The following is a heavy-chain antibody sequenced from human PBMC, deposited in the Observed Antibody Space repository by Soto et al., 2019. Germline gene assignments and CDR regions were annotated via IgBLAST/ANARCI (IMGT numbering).Heavy chain of an antibody. CDR2: MNPNSGNT. D-gene: IGHD3-10*01. J-gene: IGHJ6*02. V-gene: IGHV1-8*01. Sequence: ASVKVSCKASGYTFTSYDINWVRQATGQGLEWMGWMNPNSGNTGYAQKFQGRVTMTRNTSISTAYMELSSLRSGDTAVYYCARGKKDTMVRGVIGHRWKEAPGGYYYGMDVWGQGTTVTVSS. CDR1: GYTFTSYD. CDR3: ARGKKDTMVRGVIGHRWKEAPGGYYYGMDV.